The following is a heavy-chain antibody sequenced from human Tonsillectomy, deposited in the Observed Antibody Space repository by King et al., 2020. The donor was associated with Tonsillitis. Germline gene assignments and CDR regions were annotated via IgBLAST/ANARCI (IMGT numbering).Heavy chain of an antibody. V-gene: IGHV3-48*03. CDR1: GFTFSSYE. CDR3: AREGYSWYGGFDY. Sequence: VQLVESGGGLVQPGGSLRLSCAASGFTFSSYEMNWVRQAPGKGLEWGSYISSSGSTIYYADSVKGRFTISRDNAKNSLYLQMNSLRAEDTAVYYCAREGYSWYGGFDYWGQGTLVTVSS. CDR2: ISSSGSTI. J-gene: IGHJ4*02. D-gene: IGHD6-13*01.